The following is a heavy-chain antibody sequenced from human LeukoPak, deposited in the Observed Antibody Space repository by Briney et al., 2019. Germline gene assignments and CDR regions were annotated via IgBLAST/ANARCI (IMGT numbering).Heavy chain of an antibody. Sequence: GESLKISCKASGSSFTNYWIAWVRQVPGKGLEWMGIIYPGDSHTTYSPSFQGQVTISADKSISTAFLQWSSLKASDAAMYYWARFTSGFDYWGQGTLVAVSS. CDR2: IYPGDSHT. V-gene: IGHV5-51*01. J-gene: IGHJ4*02. CDR1: GSSFTNYW. CDR3: ARFTSGFDY. D-gene: IGHD2-2*01.